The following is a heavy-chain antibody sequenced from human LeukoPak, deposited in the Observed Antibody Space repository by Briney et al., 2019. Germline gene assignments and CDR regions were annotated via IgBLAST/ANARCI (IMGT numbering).Heavy chain of an antibody. CDR2: ISGSGGST. CDR1: GFTFSSYA. V-gene: IGHV3-23*01. D-gene: IGHD3-16*02. Sequence: GGSLRLSCAASGFTFSSYAMNWVRQAPGKGLEWVSAISGSGGSTYYADSVKGRFTVSRDNSKNTLYLQMNSLRAEDTAVYYCAKSPPMITFGGVIVPFDYWAREPWSPSPQ. J-gene: IGHJ4*02. CDR3: AKSPPMITFGGVIVPFDY.